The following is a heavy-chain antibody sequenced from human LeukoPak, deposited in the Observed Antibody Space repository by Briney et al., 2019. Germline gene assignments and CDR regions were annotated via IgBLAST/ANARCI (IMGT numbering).Heavy chain of an antibody. CDR2: IWYDGSNK. D-gene: IGHD2-2*01. CDR3: AKDYRRYCSSTSCPTDP. Sequence: GRSLRLSCAASGFTFSSYGMHWVRQAPGKGLEWVAVIWYDGSNKYYADSVKGRFTISRDNSKNTLYLQMNSLRAEDTAVYYCAKDYRRYCSSTSCPTDPWGQGTLVTVSS. CDR1: GFTFSSYG. V-gene: IGHV3-33*06. J-gene: IGHJ5*02.